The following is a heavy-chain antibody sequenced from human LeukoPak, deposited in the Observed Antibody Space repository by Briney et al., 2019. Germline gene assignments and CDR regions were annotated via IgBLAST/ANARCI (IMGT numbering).Heavy chain of an antibody. Sequence: ASVKVSCKASGGTFSSYAISWVRQAPGQGLEWMGGIIPIFGTANYAQKFQGRVTITADESTSTAYMELSSLRSEDTAVYYCASCPRDGYNYYGMDVWGQGTTVTVSS. CDR3: ASCPRDGYNYYGMDV. J-gene: IGHJ6*02. D-gene: IGHD5-24*01. CDR2: IIPIFGTA. V-gene: IGHV1-69*13. CDR1: GGTFSSYA.